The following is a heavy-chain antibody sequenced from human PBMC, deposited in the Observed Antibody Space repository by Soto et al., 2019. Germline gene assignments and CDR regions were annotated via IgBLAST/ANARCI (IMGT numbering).Heavy chain of an antibody. CDR1: GGSISSDSYY. J-gene: IGHJ6*02. CDR3: AGLRYFDWLGNYYYYYGMDV. CDR2: ISYSGST. D-gene: IGHD3-9*01. Sequence: PSETLSLTCTVSGGSISSDSYYWGWIRQSPEKGLEWIASISYSGSTYYNPTLKSRLIISVDTSKNQFSLKLSSVTAADTAVYYCAGLRYFDWLGNYYYYYGMDVWGQGTTVTVSS. V-gene: IGHV4-39*01.